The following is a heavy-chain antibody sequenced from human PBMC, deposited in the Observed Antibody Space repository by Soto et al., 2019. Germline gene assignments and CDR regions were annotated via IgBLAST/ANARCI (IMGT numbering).Heavy chain of an antibody. V-gene: IGHV3-23*01. J-gene: IGHJ6*02. D-gene: IGHD5-18*01. CDR3: AKYSLPAMVFFYYGMDV. CDR1: GFTFSSYA. Sequence: EVQLLESGGGLVQPGGSLRLSCAASGFTFSSYAMSWVRQAPGKGLEWVSAISGSGGSTYYADSVKGRFTISRDNSKNTLYLQMNRLRAEVTAVYYCAKYSLPAMVFFYYGMDVWGQGPTVTV. CDR2: ISGSGGST.